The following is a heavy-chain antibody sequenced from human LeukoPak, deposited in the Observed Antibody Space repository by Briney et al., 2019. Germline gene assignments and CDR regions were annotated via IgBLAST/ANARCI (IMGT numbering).Heavy chain of an antibody. D-gene: IGHD6-13*01. CDR3: AKDLYSSSWFWEGD. V-gene: IGHV3-23*01. CDR1: GFTFSSYA. CDR2: ISGSGGTT. Sequence: GGSLRLSCAASGFTFSSYAMSWVRQAPGKGLQWASSISGSGGTTYFADSVKGWFTISRDNSKNTVYLQMNSLRAEDTAVYYCAKDLYSSSWFWEGDWGPGTLVTVSS. J-gene: IGHJ4*02.